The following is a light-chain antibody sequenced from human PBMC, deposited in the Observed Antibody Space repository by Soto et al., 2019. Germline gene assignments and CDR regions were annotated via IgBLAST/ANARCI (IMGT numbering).Light chain of an antibody. CDR1: QSVSSN. Sequence: EIVMTQSPATLSVSPGERATLSCSASQSVSSNVAWFQQKPGQAPRLLIYGASTRATGIPARFSGSGSGTEFTLTISSLQSEDFAVYYCQQDNNWPPWTFGQGTKVDIK. CDR3: QQDNNWPPWT. V-gene: IGKV3-15*01. J-gene: IGKJ1*01. CDR2: GAS.